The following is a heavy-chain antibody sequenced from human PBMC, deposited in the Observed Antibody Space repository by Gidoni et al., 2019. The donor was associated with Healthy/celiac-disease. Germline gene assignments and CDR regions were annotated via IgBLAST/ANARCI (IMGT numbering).Heavy chain of an antibody. CDR2: IIPILGIA. Sequence: QVQLVQSGAEVKKPGSSVTVSCKASGGTFSSYAISWVRQAPGQGLEWMGRIIPILGIANYAQKFQGRVTITADKSTSTAYMELSSLRSEDTAVYYCAREGRFGELDYWGQGTLVTVSS. J-gene: IGHJ4*02. CDR3: AREGRFGELDY. D-gene: IGHD3-10*01. CDR1: GGTFSSYA. V-gene: IGHV1-69*09.